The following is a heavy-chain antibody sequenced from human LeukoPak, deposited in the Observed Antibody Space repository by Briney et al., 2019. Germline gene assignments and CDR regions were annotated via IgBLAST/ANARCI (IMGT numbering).Heavy chain of an antibody. CDR2: MNPNSGNT. D-gene: IGHD3-10*01. J-gene: IGHJ6*02. CDR1: GYTLTELS. CDR3: ARYVAPPIWFGEWYYYYGMDV. V-gene: IGHV1-8*01. Sequence: ASVKVSCKVSGYTLTELSMHWVRQATGQGLEWMGWMNPNSGNTGYAQKFQGRVTMTRNTSISTAYMELSSLGSEDTAVYYCARYVAPPIWFGEWYYYYGMDVWGQGTTVTVSS.